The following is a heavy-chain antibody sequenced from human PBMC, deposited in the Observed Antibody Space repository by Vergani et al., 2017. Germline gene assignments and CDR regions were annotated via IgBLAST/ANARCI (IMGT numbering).Heavy chain of an antibody. CDR1: GDSITSSTYY. CDR3: ARGYYGRGDN. D-gene: IGHD3-16*01. J-gene: IGHJ4*02. V-gene: IGHV4-61*02. CDR2: IYTTGST. Sequence: QVQLQESGPGLVKPSQTLSLICSVSGDSITSSTYYWSWTRQPAGKVLEYIGRIYTTGSTNYNPSLKSRVTISVDTSKNQFSLNLSSVTAADTAMYYCARGYYGRGDNWGQGTLVTVSS.